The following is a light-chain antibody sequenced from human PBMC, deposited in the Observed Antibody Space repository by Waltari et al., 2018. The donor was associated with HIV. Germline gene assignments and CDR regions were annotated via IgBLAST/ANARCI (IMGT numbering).Light chain of an antibody. CDR3: AAWDDSLNGVV. CDR1: SSNIGRNT. Sequence: QSVLTPPPSAPGTPGQRVTISCSGSSSNIGRNTVTWYQQLPGTAPKLLIYSNNQRPSGVPDRFSGSKSGTSASLAISGLQSEDEADYYCAAWDDSLNGVVFGGGTKLTVL. CDR2: SNN. V-gene: IGLV1-44*01. J-gene: IGLJ2*01.